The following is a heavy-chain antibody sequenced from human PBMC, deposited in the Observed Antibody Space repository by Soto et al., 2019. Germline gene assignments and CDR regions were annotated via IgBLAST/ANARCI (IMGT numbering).Heavy chain of an antibody. Sequence: SETLSLTCAVSGGSISNVDYYWTWIRQPPGKGLDLIGYIYYSGDTYYNPSLKSRLTISVDASKNQFSLQLSSVTAADTAVYYCAIKWGDKNFHYGGQGTLVTVSS. CDR3: AIKWGDKNFHY. V-gene: IGHV4-30-4*01. D-gene: IGHD7-27*01. CDR1: GGSISNVDYY. J-gene: IGHJ4*02. CDR2: IYYSGDT.